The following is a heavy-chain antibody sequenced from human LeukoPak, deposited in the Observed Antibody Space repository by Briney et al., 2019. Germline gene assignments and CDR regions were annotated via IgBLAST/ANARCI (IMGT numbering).Heavy chain of an antibody. CDR1: GYSFTSYW. D-gene: IGHD3-10*01. V-gene: IGHV5-10-1*01. CDR2: IDPSDSYT. Sequence: GEPLKISCKGSGYSFTSYWISWVRQMPGKGLEWMGRIDPSDSYTNYSPSFQGHVTISADKSISTAYLQWSSLKASDTAMYYCARVGGEVTMVRGVMVSASDYWGQGTLVTVSS. J-gene: IGHJ4*02. CDR3: ARVGGEVTMVRGVMVSASDY.